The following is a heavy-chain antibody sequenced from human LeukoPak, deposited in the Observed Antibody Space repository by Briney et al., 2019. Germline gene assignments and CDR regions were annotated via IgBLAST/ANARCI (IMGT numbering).Heavy chain of an antibody. CDR2: VYYSGST. Sequence: SETLPLTCTVSSGSISSSLHYWGWIRQPPGKGLEWIGNVYYSGSTSYNPSLQSRVTIAVDMSKNQFSLKVTSVTARDTAVYYCARVLPTIFDYWGQGILVTVSS. J-gene: IGHJ4*02. V-gene: IGHV4-39*02. CDR3: ARVLPTIFDY. CDR1: SGSISSSLHY. D-gene: IGHD3-3*01.